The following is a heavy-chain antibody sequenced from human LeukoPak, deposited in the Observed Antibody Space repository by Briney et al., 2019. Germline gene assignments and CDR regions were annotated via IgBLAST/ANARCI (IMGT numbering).Heavy chain of an antibody. V-gene: IGHV4-39*01. CDR2: IYYSGGT. J-gene: IGHJ6*03. CDR1: GGSTSSSSYY. D-gene: IGHD2-8*02. CDR3: ARVGGVVYATVGHQDRYYSYYMDV. Sequence: SETLSLTCTVSGGSTSSSSYYWGWIRQPPGKGLVWIGSIYYSGGTYYNPSFKSRVTIAVDTSKNQFSLKLSSVTAADTAVYYCARVGGVVYATVGHQDRYYSYYMDVWGKGTTVTVSS.